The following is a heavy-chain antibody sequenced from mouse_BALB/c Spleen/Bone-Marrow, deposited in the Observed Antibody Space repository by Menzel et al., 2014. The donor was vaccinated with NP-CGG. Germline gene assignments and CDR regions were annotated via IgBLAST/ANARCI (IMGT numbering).Heavy chain of an antibody. CDR3: TRSGPGFAY. CDR2: INPNNGGT. J-gene: IGHJ3*01. CDR1: GYTFTNYF. Sequence: QVQLKQSGAELVKPGASVKLSYKASGYTFTNYFMYWVKQRPGQGLEWIGEINPNNGGTNFNENFKSKATLTLDKSSSTAYMQLSSLTSEDSAVYYCTRSGPGFAYWGHGTLVTVSA. V-gene: IGHV1S81*02.